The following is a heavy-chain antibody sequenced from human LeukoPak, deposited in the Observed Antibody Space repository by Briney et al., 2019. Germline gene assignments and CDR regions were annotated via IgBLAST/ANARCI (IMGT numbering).Heavy chain of an antibody. CDR1: GFTFSSYA. D-gene: IGHD6-19*01. CDR2: INHSGST. Sequence: PGGSLRLSCAASGFTFSSYAMSWIRQPPGKGLEWIGEINHSGSTNYNPSLKSRVTISVDTSKNQFSLKLSSVTAADTAVYYCARVRQWLVQNWFDPWGQGTLVTVSS. CDR3: ARVRQWLVQNWFDP. J-gene: IGHJ5*02. V-gene: IGHV4-34*01.